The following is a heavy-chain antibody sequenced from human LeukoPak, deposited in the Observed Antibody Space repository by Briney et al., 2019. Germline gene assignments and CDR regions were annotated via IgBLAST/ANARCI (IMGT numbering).Heavy chain of an antibody. Sequence: SETLSLTCAVYGGSFSGYYWSWIRQPPGKGLEWIGEINHSGSTNYNPSLKSRVTISVDTSKNQFSLKLSSVTAADTAVYYCARLWGYCSGGSCWGQGTLVTVSS. J-gene: IGHJ4*02. V-gene: IGHV4-34*01. CDR3: ARLWGYCSGGSC. CDR1: GGSFSGYY. CDR2: INHSGST. D-gene: IGHD2-15*01.